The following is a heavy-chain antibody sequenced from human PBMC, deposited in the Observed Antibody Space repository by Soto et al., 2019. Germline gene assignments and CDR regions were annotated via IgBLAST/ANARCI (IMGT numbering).Heavy chain of an antibody. CDR2: ILYDGSVQ. CDR1: GFTFSNYA. V-gene: IGHV3-30-3*01. D-gene: IGHD6-6*01. CDR3: AREASGAALNWFAP. Sequence: PGGSLRLSCAGSGFTFSNYAVNWVRQAPGKELEWVAVILYDGSVQHYADSVKGRFTVSRDNSKNTVYLQMNSLTPEDTATYYCAREASGAALNWFAPWGQGTLVTGSA. J-gene: IGHJ5*02.